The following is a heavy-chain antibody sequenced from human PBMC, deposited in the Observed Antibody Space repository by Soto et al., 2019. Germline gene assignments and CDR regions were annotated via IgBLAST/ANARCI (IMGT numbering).Heavy chain of an antibody. J-gene: IGHJ4*02. V-gene: IGHV4-59*01. CDR2: IYNNGRT. CDR1: GGSISSSS. D-gene: IGHD2-2*01. Sequence: SSETLSLTCTVSGGSISSSSWSWIRQPPGRGLEWIGYIYNNGRTDYKPSLKSRVTISVDTSKNHFSLKLSSVTPADTAVYYCARARFCTSTSCYHYFDFWGQGTLVTVSS. CDR3: ARARFCTSTSCYHYFDF.